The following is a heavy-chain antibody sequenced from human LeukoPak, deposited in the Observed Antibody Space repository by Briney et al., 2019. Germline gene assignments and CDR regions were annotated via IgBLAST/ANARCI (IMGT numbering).Heavy chain of an antibody. CDR3: ARTLSLYGDYDY. Sequence: SETLSLTCTVSGGSITSYYWGWIRQPPGKGLEWIGSIYYSGSTYYNPSLKSRVTISVDTSKNQFSLKLSSVTAADTAVYYCARTLSLYGDYDYWGQGTLVTVSS. V-gene: IGHV4-39*07. J-gene: IGHJ4*02. D-gene: IGHD4-17*01. CDR1: GGSITSYY. CDR2: IYYSGST.